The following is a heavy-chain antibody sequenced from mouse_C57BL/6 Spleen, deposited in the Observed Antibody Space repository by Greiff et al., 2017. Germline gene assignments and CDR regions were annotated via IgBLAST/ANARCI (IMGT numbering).Heavy chain of an antibody. Sequence: QVQLQQPGAELVKPGASVKMSCKASGYTFTSYWITWVKQRPGQGLEWIGDIYPGSGSTNYNEKFKGKATLTVDTSSSTAYMQRSSLTSEDSAVYYCARWSLREDYWGQGTTLTVSS. CDR2: IYPGSGST. J-gene: IGHJ2*01. D-gene: IGHD2-3*01. CDR1: GYTFTSYW. CDR3: ARWSLREDY. V-gene: IGHV1-55*01.